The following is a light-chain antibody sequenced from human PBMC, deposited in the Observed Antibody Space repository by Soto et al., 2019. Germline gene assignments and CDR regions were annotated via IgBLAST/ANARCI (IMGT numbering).Light chain of an antibody. CDR1: QSISSS. J-gene: IGKJ5*01. V-gene: IGKV3D-15*02. CDR3: QQYGNSPIT. CDR2: DAS. Sequence: EIGLIQSPVTLSLYTGERATLSCRASQSISSSLAWYQQKPGQAPRLLIYDASTRATGTPARFSGSGSGTKFTLSISSLQSEDFAVYYCQQYGNSPITFGQGTRLEIK.